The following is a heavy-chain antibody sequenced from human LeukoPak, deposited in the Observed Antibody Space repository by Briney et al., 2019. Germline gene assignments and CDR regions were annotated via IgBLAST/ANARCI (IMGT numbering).Heavy chain of an antibody. CDR2: FSTYNGNT. CDR3: ARDGRCSGGSCYSEAFDI. Sequence: ASVKVSCKASGYTFTSYGISWVRQAPGQGLEWMGWFSTYNGNTNYAQKLQGRVTMTTHTSTTTAYMELRSLRSDDTAVYYCARDGRCSGGSCYSEAFDIWGQGTMVTVSS. CDR1: GYTFTSYG. V-gene: IGHV1-18*01. J-gene: IGHJ3*02. D-gene: IGHD2-15*01.